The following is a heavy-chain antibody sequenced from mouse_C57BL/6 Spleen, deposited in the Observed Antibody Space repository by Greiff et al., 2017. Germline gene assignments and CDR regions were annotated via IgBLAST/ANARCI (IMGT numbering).Heavy chain of an antibody. CDR1: GYAFSSYW. CDR3: ARSATTVVAPPYFDY. CDR2: IYPGDGDT. J-gene: IGHJ2*01. D-gene: IGHD1-1*01. V-gene: IGHV1-80*01. Sequence: QVQLQQSGAELVKPGASVKISCKASGYAFSSYWMNWVKQRPGKGLEWIGQIYPGDGDTNYNGKFKGKATLTADKSSSTAYMQLSSLTSEDSAVYFCARSATTVVAPPYFDYWGQGTTLTVSS.